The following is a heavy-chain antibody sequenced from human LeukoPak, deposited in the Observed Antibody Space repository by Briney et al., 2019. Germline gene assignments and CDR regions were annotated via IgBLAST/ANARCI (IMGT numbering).Heavy chain of an antibody. CDR3: ASLSSGWYWGGFDY. D-gene: IGHD6-19*01. CDR2: VNPNSGGT. CDR1: GYTFTVYY. V-gene: IGHV1-2*02. J-gene: IGHJ4*02. Sequence: ASVTVSCKASGYTFTVYYVHWVRQAPGQGLEWMGWVNPNSGGTNYAQKFQGRVTMTRDTSISTAYMELSRLRSDDTAVYYCASLSSGWYWGGFDYWGQGTLVTVSS.